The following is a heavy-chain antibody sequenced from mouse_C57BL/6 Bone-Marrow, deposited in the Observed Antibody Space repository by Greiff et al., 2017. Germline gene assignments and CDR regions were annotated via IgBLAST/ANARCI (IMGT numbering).Heavy chain of an antibody. CDR1: GYTFTSYW. D-gene: IGHD1-1*01. J-gene: IGHJ1*03. CDR2: IDPTSGGT. V-gene: IGHV1-72*01. CDR3: ARSVTTVLADWYFDV. Sequence: VQLQQSGAELVKPGASVKLSCKASGYTFTSYWMHWVKQRPGRGLEWIGRIDPTSGGTKYTEKLKSKATLTVDKPSSTAYMQLSSLTSEDSAVYYCARSVTTVLADWYFDVWGTGTTVTVSS.